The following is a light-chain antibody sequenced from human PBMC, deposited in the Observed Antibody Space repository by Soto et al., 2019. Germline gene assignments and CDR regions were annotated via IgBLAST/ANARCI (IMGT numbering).Light chain of an antibody. CDR3: QQYNNWSLT. J-gene: IGKJ5*01. CDR2: GAS. V-gene: IGKV3-15*01. CDR1: QSVSSN. Sequence: EIVMTQSPATLSVSPGERATLSCRASQSVSSNLAWYQQKPGQAPRLLIYGASTRATGIPARFSGSGSGTEFTLTISSLQSEDFAVYYCQQYNNWSLTFGQGTGLEIK.